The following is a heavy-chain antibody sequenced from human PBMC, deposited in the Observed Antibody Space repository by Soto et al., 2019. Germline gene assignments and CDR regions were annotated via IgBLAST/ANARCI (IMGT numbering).Heavy chain of an antibody. CDR2: IRGFSPYT. D-gene: IGHD6-19*01. V-gene: IGHV3-21*04. J-gene: IGHJ4*02. Sequence: EVQLVESGGGLVKPGGSLRLSCVASGFTFRSYTMNWVRQAPGKGLEWVSAIRGFSPYTFYADSLKGRFTISRDNAKNSLYLQMNSLRADDTAVYYCARDPPASIAVPGDFDYWGQGTLVTVSS. CDR1: GFTFRSYT. CDR3: ARDPPASIAVPGDFDY.